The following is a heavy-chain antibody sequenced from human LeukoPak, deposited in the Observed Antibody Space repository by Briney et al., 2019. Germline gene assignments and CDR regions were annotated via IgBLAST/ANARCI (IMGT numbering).Heavy chain of an antibody. J-gene: IGHJ4*02. CDR3: ARLGYDSSGYYFDY. D-gene: IGHD3-22*01. CDR2: INAGNGNT. Sequence: ASVKVSCKASGYTFTSYAMHWVRQAPGQRLEWMGWINAGNGNTKYSQEFQGRVTITRDTSASTAYMELSSLRSEDMAVYYCARLGYDSSGYYFDYWGQGTLVTVSS. CDR1: GYTFTSYA. V-gene: IGHV1-3*03.